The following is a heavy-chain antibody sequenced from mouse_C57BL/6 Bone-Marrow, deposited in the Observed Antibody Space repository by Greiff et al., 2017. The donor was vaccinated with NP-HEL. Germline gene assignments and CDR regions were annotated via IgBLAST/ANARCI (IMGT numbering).Heavy chain of an antibody. CDR3: ARRGRWLLPPYWYFDV. J-gene: IGHJ1*03. V-gene: IGHV8-12*01. CDR1: GFSLSTSGMG. D-gene: IGHD2-3*01. CDR2: IYWDDDK. Sequence: QVQLKESGPGILQSSQTLSLTCSFSGFSLSTSGMGVSWIRQPSGKGLEWLAHIYWDDDKRYNPSLKSRLTISKDTSRNQVFLKITSVDTADTATYYCARRGRWLLPPYWYFDVWGTGTTVTVSS.